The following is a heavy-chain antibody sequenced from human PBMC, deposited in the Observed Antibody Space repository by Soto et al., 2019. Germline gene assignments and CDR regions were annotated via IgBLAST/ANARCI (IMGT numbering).Heavy chain of an antibody. V-gene: IGHV3-21*01. CDR3: ARGRTTENPAGYFDY. Sequence: EVQLVESGGGLVKPGGSLGLSWAASGFTFSSYSMNWVRRAPGKGLEWVSSISSSSSYIYYADQVKGRFTISRDNAKNSLYLQMNSLRAEDTAVYYCARGRTTENPAGYFDYWGQGTLVTVSS. CDR2: ISSSSSYI. CDR1: GFTFSSYS. D-gene: IGHD3-9*01. J-gene: IGHJ4*02.